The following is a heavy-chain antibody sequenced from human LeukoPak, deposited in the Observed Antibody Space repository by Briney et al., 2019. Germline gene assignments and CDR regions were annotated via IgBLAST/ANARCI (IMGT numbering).Heavy chain of an antibody. CDR1: GDSLSGYY. CDR3: ARGTRGGLEWLLKFDH. CDR2: IYSTGNA. J-gene: IGHJ4*02. V-gene: IGHV4-4*07. D-gene: IGHD3-3*01. Sequence: SETLSLTCTVSGDSLSGYYWSWIRQPAEKGLEWIGRIYSTGNAHYNPSLRSRVTMSLDTSKNQFSLRLTSVTAADTAVYYCARGTRGGLEWLLKFDHWGQGSLVTVSS.